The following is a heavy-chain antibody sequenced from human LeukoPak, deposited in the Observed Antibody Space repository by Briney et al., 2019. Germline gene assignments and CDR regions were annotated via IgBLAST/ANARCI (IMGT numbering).Heavy chain of an antibody. Sequence: PSETLSLTCTVSGGSISSYYWSWIRQPPGKGLQWIGYIYYSGSTNYNPSLNSRVTISIDTSKNQFSLKLSSVTAADTAVYYCARYSSAEFDYWGQGTLVTVSS. J-gene: IGHJ4*02. CDR1: GGSISSYY. D-gene: IGHD6-19*01. V-gene: IGHV4-59*12. CDR2: IYYSGST. CDR3: ARYSSAEFDY.